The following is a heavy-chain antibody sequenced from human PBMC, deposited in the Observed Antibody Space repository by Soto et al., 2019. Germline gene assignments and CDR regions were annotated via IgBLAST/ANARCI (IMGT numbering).Heavy chain of an antibody. D-gene: IGHD5-18*01. CDR3: ARKRADTAMVDY. V-gene: IGHV1-46*01. J-gene: IGHJ4*02. CDR1: GYTFTSYY. Sequence: QVQLVQSGAEVKKPGASVKVSCKASGYTFTSYYMHWVRQAPGQGLEWMGIINPGGGSTSYAQKFQGRVTMARDTSTSTVYRELSSLRSEDTAVYYCARKRADTAMVDYWGQGSLVTVSS. CDR2: INPGGGST.